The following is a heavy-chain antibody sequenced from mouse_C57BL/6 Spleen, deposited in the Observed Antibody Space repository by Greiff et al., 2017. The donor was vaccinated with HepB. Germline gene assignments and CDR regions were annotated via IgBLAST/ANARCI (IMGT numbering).Heavy chain of an antibody. D-gene: IGHD2-4*01. CDR2: IYPGDGDT. J-gene: IGHJ4*01. Sequence: QVQLQQSGPELVKPGASVKISCKASGYAFSSSWMNWVKQRPGKGLEWIGRIYPGDGDTNYNGKFKGKATLTADKSSSTAYMQLSSLTSEDSAVYSCARLGYDYDGGYAMDYGGRGTAGSVST. CDR1: GYAFSSSW. CDR3: ARLGYDYDGGYAMDY. V-gene: IGHV1-82*01.